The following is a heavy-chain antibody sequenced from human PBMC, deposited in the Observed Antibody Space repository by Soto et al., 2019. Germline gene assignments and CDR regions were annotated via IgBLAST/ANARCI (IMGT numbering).Heavy chain of an antibody. V-gene: IGHV3-13*05. CDR1: GFTFSAYD. D-gene: IGHD2-15*01. CDR3: ARAYSGRLPRRADYYFAMDI. Sequence: GGSLRLSCAASGFTFSAYDMHWVRQTTGKGLEWVSAIGAADDPYYLGSVKGRFTISRENAKNSLYLQMNSLRAEDTAVYYCARAYSGRLPRRADYYFAMDIWGQGTTVTVSS. J-gene: IGHJ6*02. CDR2: IGAADDP.